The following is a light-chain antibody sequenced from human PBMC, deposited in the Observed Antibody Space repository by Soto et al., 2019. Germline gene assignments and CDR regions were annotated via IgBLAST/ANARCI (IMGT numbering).Light chain of an antibody. J-gene: IGKJ1*01. Sequence: DIQMTQSPSFLSASAGDRVTIFCRASQSISNFLHWYQQKPGKAPQVLIYSASKLESGFPPRFGGSGSGTDFTLTISSLQPEDFATYYCQQSYRNPRTFGLGTRVEI. CDR2: SAS. CDR1: QSISNF. V-gene: IGKV1-39*01. CDR3: QQSYRNPRT.